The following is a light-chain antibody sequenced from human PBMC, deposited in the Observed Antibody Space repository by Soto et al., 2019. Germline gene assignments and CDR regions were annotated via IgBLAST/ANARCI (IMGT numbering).Light chain of an antibody. CDR3: QQSFSSPLT. J-gene: IGKJ4*01. Sequence: DIQMTQSPSTLSGSVGDRVTITCRASQTISSWLAWYQQKPGKAPKLLIYTASSLQVAFSSRFSGSGSGTDFTLTISSLQPEDIATYYCQQSFSSPLTCGGGTKVDIK. CDR2: TAS. CDR1: QTISSW. V-gene: IGKV1-39*01.